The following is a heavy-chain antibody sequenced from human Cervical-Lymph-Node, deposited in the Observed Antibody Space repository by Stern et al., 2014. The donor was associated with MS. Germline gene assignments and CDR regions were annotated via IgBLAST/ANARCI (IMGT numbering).Heavy chain of an antibody. CDR1: GFSLTISGVG. V-gene: IGHV2-5*02. J-gene: IGHJ4*02. CDR3: AHSPYGSGRPYFFNY. Sequence: QVTLKESGPTLVKPTQTLTLTCTFSGFSLTISGVGVGWIRQPPGKALEWLALIYWDDNKSYSPSLKNRLTITKDTSKNQVVLTMTNMDPVDTATYYCAHSPYGSGRPYFFNYWGQGTLVTVSS. D-gene: IGHD3-10*01. CDR2: IYWDDNK.